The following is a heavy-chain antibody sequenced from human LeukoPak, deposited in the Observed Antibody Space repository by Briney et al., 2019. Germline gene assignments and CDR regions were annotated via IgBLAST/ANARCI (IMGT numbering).Heavy chain of an antibody. J-gene: IGHJ4*02. Sequence: SETLSLTCTVSGGSISSYYWSWIRQPPGKRLEWIGYIYYSGSTNYNPSLKSRVTISVDTSKNQFSLKLSSVTAADTAVYYCARGGGLYCSSTSCSIDYWGQGTLVTVSS. D-gene: IGHD2-2*01. CDR3: ARGGGLYCSSTSCSIDY. CDR2: IYYSGST. V-gene: IGHV4-59*01. CDR1: GGSISSYY.